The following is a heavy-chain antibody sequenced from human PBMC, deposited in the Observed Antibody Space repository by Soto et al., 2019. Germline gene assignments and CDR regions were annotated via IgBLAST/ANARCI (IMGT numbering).Heavy chain of an antibody. V-gene: IGHV2-5*02. D-gene: IGHD1-1*01. CDR2: IYWDDDK. CDR1: GFSLSTSGVG. J-gene: IGHJ4*02. Sequence: SGPTLVNPTQTLTLTCTFSGFSLSTSGVGVGWIRQPPGKALEWLALIYWDDDKRYSPSLESRLTITKDTSKDQVVLTMTNMDPVDKATYYCAHTTTTTIFGYWGQGTLVTVSS. CDR3: AHTTTTTIFGY.